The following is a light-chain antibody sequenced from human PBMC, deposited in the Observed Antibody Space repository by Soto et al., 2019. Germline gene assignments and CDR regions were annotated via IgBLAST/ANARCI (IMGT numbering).Light chain of an antibody. J-gene: IGLJ2*01. CDR3: QAGDSHVV. Sequence: SYELTQPPSVSVSPGQTASIPCSGDKVGDKYACWYQQKPGQSPVLVIYQDSTRPSVIPERFSGSNSGNTATLPISGTQAMDEADYYWQAGDSHVVFGGGTKLTVL. CDR1: KVGDKY. V-gene: IGLV3-1*01. CDR2: QDS.